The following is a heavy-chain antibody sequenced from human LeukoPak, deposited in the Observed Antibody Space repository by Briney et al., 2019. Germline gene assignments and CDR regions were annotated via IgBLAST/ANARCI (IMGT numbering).Heavy chain of an antibody. J-gene: IGHJ4*02. CDR3: AGGPARWRGRRYVSQFDC. CDR2: IYYSGST. CDR1: GGSISSSSYY. V-gene: IGHV4-61*05. Sequence: PSETLSLTCTVSGGSISSSSYYWSWIRQPPGEGLEWIGYIYYSGSTNYNPSLKSRVTISVDTSKNQFSLKLRSVTAADTAVYYCAGGPARWRGRRYVSQFDCWGQGTLVTVSS. D-gene: IGHD4-23*01.